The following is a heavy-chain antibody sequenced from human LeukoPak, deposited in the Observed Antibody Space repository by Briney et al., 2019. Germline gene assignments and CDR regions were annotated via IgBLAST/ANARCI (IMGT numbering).Heavy chain of an antibody. Sequence: SETLSLTCADYGGSFSGYYWSWIRQPPGKGLEWIGEINHSGSTNYHPSLKSRVTITVDTSKNQFSLNLSAVTAADPAVHYFTARTYGSGLLWGQGTLVTVSS. J-gene: IGHJ4*02. CDR1: GGSFSGYY. CDR2: INHSGST. D-gene: IGHD3-10*01. CDR3: TARTYGSGLL. V-gene: IGHV4-34*03.